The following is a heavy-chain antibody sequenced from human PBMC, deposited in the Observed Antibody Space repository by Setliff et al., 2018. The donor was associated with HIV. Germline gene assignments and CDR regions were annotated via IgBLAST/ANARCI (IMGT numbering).Heavy chain of an antibody. D-gene: IGHD6-19*01. CDR1: GFTFSNFA. V-gene: IGHV3-49*04. J-gene: IGHJ4*02. CDR3: IRPLWYNNGWTFDN. CDR2: IRSKTFGGTA. Sequence: PGGSLRLSCVASGFTFSNFAMHWVRQAPGKGLERIGFIRSKTFGGTAEYAASVKGRFTISRDDSISVAYLQLNSLKTDDTAVYYCIRPLWYNNGWTFDNWGQGTLVTVSS.